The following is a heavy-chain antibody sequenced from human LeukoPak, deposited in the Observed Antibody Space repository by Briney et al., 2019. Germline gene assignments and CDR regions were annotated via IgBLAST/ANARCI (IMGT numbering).Heavy chain of an antibody. CDR3: ARDVSPSGYDYVWGSYRSSLDY. D-gene: IGHD3-16*02. CDR1: GFTFSSYW. Sequence: GGSLRLSCAASGFTFSSYWMSWVRQAPGKGLEWVANIKQDGSEKYYVDSVKGRSTISRDNAKNSLYLQMNSLRAEDTAVYYCARDVSPSGYDYVWGSYRSSLDYWGQGTLVTVSS. V-gene: IGHV3-7*01. J-gene: IGHJ4*02. CDR2: IKQDGSEK.